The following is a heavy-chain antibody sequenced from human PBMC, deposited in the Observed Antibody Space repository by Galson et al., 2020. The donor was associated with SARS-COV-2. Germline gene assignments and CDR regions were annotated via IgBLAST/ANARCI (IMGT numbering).Heavy chain of an antibody. D-gene: IGHD5-12*01. CDR1: GFTFSSYA. V-gene: IGHV3-64D*08. Sequence: TGGSLRLSCSASGFTFSSYAMHWVRQAPGKGLEYVSAISSNGGSTYYADSVKGRFTISKDNSKNTLYLQMSSLRAEDTAVYYCVKGWVATEGMDVWGQGTTVTVSS. CDR3: VKGWVATEGMDV. J-gene: IGHJ6*02. CDR2: ISSNGGST.